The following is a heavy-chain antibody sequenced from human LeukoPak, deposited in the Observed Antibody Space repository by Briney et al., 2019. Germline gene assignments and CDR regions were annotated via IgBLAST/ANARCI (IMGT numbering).Heavy chain of an antibody. CDR3: ARLLVRGVLNYYYYMDV. V-gene: IGHV4-34*01. J-gene: IGHJ6*03. CDR2: INHSGST. Sequence: SETLSLTCAVYGGSFSGYYWSWIRQPPGEGLEWIGEINHSGSTNYNPSLKSRVTISVDTSKNQFSLKLSSVTAADTAVYYCARLLVRGVLNYYYYMDVWGKGTTVTISS. D-gene: IGHD3-10*01. CDR1: GGSFSGYY.